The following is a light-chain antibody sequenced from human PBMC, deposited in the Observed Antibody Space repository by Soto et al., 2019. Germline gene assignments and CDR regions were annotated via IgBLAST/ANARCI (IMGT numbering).Light chain of an antibody. CDR3: QQYNNRPPDT. V-gene: IGKV3-15*01. CDR2: GAS. J-gene: IGKJ2*01. CDR1: QSINNN. Sequence: EIVMTQSPATLSVSPGERATLSCRASQSINNNLAWYQQKPGQAPRLLVYGASTRAAGITARFSGSGSGTEFSLTISSLQSEDFAVYYCQQYNNRPPDTFGQGTKLEIK.